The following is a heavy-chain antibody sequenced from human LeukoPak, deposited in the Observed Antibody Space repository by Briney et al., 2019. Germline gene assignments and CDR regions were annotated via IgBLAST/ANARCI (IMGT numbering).Heavy chain of an antibody. J-gene: IGHJ4*02. CDR3: AKASGVDYYDSSGYLDYFDY. V-gene: IGHV3-30*02. D-gene: IGHD3-22*01. CDR2: IRYDGSNK. CDR1: GFIFSNYG. Sequence: GGSLRLSCAASGFIFSNYGMHWVRQAPGKGLEWVAFIRYDGSNKYYADSVKGRFTISRDNSKNTLYLQMNSLRAEDTAVYYCAKASGVDYYDSSGYLDYFDYWGQGTLVTVSS.